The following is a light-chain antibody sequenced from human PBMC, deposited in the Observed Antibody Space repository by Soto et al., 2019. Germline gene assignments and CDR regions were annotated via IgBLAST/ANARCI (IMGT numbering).Light chain of an antibody. V-gene: IGKV3-20*01. Sequence: EIVLTQSPGSLSLSPGERATLSCRASQSVSSSYLAWYQQKPGQAPRLIIYGASSRATGIPDRLSGSGSGTDFTLTISRLEPEDFAVYYCQQYGSSPTFGQGTKVDIK. CDR3: QQYGSSPT. J-gene: IGKJ1*01. CDR1: QSVSSSY. CDR2: GAS.